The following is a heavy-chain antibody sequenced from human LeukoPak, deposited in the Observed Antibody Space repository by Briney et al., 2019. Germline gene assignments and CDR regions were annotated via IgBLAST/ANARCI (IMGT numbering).Heavy chain of an antibody. J-gene: IGHJ4*02. CDR3: ARWDLEVDY. Sequence: SETLSLTCTVSGYSISSGYYWGWIRQPPGKGLEWIGSIYHSGSTYYNPSLKSRVTISVDTSKNQFSLTLRSVTAAHTAVYLWARWDLEVDYWGQGTLVTVSS. D-gene: IGHD1-26*01. V-gene: IGHV4-38-2*02. CDR2: IYHSGST. CDR1: GYSISSGYY.